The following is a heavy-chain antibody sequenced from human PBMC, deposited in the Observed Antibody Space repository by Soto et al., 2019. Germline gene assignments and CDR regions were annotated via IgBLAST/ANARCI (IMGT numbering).Heavy chain of an antibody. CDR2: INSDGSST. CDR1: GFTFSSYW. D-gene: IGHD2-21*01. Sequence: GGSLRLSCAASGFTFSSYWMHWVRQAPGKGLVWVSRINSDGSSTSYADSVKGRFTISRDNAKNTLYLQMNSLRAEDTAVYYCARDLSGLPFVVVYDYWGQGTLVTVSS. CDR3: ARDLSGLPFVVVYDY. J-gene: IGHJ4*02. V-gene: IGHV3-74*01.